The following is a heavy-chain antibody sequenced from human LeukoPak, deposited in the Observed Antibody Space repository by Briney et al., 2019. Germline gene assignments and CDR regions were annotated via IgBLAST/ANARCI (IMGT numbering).Heavy chain of an antibody. D-gene: IGHD1-26*01. CDR1: GYTFTDYY. J-gene: IGHJ4*02. CDR2: INPDSAGT. Sequence: ASVKVSCKASGYTFTDYYVHLVRQAPGQGLEWMGRINPDSAGTDYAQSFQGRVTMTRDTSIGTAYMELSRLTSDDTAVYYCARDLPSTSHWELDYWGQGTVVTVSS. CDR3: ARDLPSTSHWELDY. V-gene: IGHV1-2*06.